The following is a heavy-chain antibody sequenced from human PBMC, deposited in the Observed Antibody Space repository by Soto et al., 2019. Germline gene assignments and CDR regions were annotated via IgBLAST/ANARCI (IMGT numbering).Heavy chain of an antibody. V-gene: IGHV5-51*01. CDR2: IYPGDSDT. CDR3: ARLFDTSGWYDY. CDR1: GYSFNSNW. J-gene: IGHJ4*02. D-gene: IGHD6-19*01. Sequence: SGESLKISCKGSGYSFNSNWIGWVRQMPGKGLERMGIIYPGDSDTRYSPSFQGQVTISADKSITTAYLQWSSLRASDSAMYYCARLFDTSGWYDYWGQGTLVTVSS.